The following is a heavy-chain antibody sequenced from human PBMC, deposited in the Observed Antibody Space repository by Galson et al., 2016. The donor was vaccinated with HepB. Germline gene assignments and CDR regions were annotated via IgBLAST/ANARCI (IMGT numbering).Heavy chain of an antibody. Sequence: SLRLSCAASGFTFNKYGIHWVRQAPGKGLEWVAVIWYDGSNKYYGDFVRGRFTISRDDSTNTVCLEMSSLRAEDTAVYFCARGLHEGVGGYWGQGTLVTVSS. V-gene: IGHV3-33*01. CDR2: IWYDGSNK. CDR1: GFTFNKYG. J-gene: IGHJ4*02. D-gene: IGHD2-15*01. CDR3: ARGLHEGVGGY.